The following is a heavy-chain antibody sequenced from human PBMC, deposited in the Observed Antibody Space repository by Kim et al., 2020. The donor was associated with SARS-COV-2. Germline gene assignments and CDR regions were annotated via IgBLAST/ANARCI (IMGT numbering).Heavy chain of an antibody. V-gene: IGHV3-21*01. Sequence: ADAVKGRFTISRDNAKNSLYLQMNSLRAEDTAEYYCARDLYGSGSYLGGYWGQGTLVTVSS. D-gene: IGHD3-10*01. J-gene: IGHJ4*02. CDR3: ARDLYGSGSYLGGY.